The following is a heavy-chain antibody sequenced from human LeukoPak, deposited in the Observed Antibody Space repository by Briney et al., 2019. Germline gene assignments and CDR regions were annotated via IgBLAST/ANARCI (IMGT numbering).Heavy chain of an antibody. Sequence: SETLSLTCAVYGGSFSGYYWSWIRQPPGKRLEWIGEINHSGSTNYNPSLKSRVTISVDTSKNQFSLKLSSVTAADTAVYYCARGSFGYCSSTSCYGGIRWFDPGGQGTLVTVSS. J-gene: IGHJ5*02. V-gene: IGHV4-34*01. D-gene: IGHD2-2*03. CDR2: INHSGST. CDR3: ARGSFGYCSSTSCYGGIRWFDP. CDR1: GGSFSGYY.